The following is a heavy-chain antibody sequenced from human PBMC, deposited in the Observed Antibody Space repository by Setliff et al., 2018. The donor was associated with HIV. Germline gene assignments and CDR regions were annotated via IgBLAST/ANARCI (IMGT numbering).Heavy chain of an antibody. Sequence: ASVKVSCKASGYTFTSYDINWVRQATGQGLEWMGWINPKSDGTNYAQKFQGWITMTRDTSISTAYMELSSLRSEDTALYYCAGSILTGYYTFGADYWGQGTLVTVSS. CDR2: INPKSDGT. V-gene: IGHV1-2*04. CDR1: GYTFTSYD. CDR3: AGSILTGYYTFGADY. J-gene: IGHJ4*02. D-gene: IGHD3-9*01.